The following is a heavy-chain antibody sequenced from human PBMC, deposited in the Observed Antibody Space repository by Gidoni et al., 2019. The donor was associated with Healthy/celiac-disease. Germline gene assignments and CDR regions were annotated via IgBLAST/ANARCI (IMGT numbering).Heavy chain of an antibody. D-gene: IGHD3-3*01. CDR3: ARRTRNYDFWSGYYPY. CDR1: GGSFSGYY. V-gene: IGHV4-34*01. Sequence: QVQLQQWGAGLLKPSETLSLTCAVYGGSFSGYYWSWIRQPPGKGLEWIGEINHSGSTNYNPSLKSRVTISVDTSKNQFSLKLSSVTAADTAVYYCARRTRNYDFWSGYYPYWGQGTLVTVSS. CDR2: INHSGST. J-gene: IGHJ4*02.